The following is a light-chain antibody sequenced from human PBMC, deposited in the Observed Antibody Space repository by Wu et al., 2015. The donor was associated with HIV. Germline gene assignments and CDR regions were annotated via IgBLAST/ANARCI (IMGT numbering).Light chain of an antibody. Sequence: ETVLTQSPGTLSLSPGDRATLSCRASQSIASPYLAWYQQKPGQAPRLLISGTSIRATGIPDRFIGSGSGTDFTLTISRLEPEDFAVYYCQQYGRSLWTFGQGTKVEFK. J-gene: IGKJ1*01. CDR2: GTS. CDR3: QQYGRSLWT. V-gene: IGKV3-20*01. CDR1: QSIASPY.